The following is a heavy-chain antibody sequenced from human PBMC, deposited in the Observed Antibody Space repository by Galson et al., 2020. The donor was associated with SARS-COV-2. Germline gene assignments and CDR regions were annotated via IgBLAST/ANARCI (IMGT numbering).Heavy chain of an antibody. D-gene: IGHD3-9*01. CDR1: GFTFGGYG. CDR2: TSYDGRSK. J-gene: IGHJ4*02. V-gene: IGHV3-30*03. CDR3: TREDWQGGY. Sequence: GGSLRLSCAASGFTFGGYGMHWVRQAPGKGLEWVAATSYDGRSKDDVDSVKGRFSISRDNAVDSLYLQMNSLRVEDTAVYYCTREDWQGGYWGQGTRVTVSS.